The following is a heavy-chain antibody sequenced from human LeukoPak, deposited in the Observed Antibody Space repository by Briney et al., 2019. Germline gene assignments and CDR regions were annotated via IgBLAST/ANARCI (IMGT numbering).Heavy chain of an antibody. D-gene: IGHD6-19*01. V-gene: IGHV1-2*06. CDR3: ARDSSGYSSGWYGGNWFDP. Sequence: ASVKVSCKASGYTFTGYYMHWVRQAPGQGLEWMGQINPNSGGTNYAQKFQGRVTMTRDTPISTAYMELSRLRSDDTAVYYCARDSSGYSSGWYGGNWFDPWGQGTLVTVSS. J-gene: IGHJ5*02. CDR2: INPNSGGT. CDR1: GYTFTGYY.